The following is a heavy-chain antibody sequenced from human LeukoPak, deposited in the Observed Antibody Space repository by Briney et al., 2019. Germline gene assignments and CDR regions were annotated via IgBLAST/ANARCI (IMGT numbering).Heavy chain of an antibody. CDR1: GYSISSGYY. J-gene: IGHJ6*03. D-gene: IGHD6-6*01. CDR3: ARRSSSSAGYYYYYYYMDV. V-gene: IGHV4-38-2*01. Sequence: SETLSLTCAVSGYSISSGYYWGWIRQPPGKGLEWIGSIYHSGSTYYNPSLKSRVTISVDTSKNQFSLKLSSVTAADTAVYYCARRSSSSAGYYYYYYYMDVWGKGTPVTVSS. CDR2: IYHSGST.